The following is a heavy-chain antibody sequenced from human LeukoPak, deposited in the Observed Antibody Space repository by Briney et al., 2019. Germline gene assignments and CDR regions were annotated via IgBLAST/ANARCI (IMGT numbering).Heavy chain of an antibody. V-gene: IGHV4-59*01. J-gene: IGHJ4*02. D-gene: IGHD6-19*01. Sequence: PSETLSLTCTVSGGSISSYYWSWIRQPPGKGLEWIGYIYYSGSTTYNPSLKRRVTISVDTSKNQFSLKLSSVTAADTAVYYCARGWSSGWYRNDYWGQGTLVTVSS. CDR1: GGSISSYY. CDR2: IYYSGST. CDR3: ARGWSSGWYRNDY.